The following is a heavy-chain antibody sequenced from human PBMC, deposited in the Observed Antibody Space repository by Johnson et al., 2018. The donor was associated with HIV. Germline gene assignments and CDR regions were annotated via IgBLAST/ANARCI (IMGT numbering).Heavy chain of an antibody. CDR1: GFTFSSYA. Sequence: QVQLVESGGGVVQPGGSLRLSCAASGFTFSSYAMHWVRQAPGKGLEWVAVISYDGSNKYYADSVKGRFTISRDNSKNTLYLQVNSLRAEDTAIYYCAKDRLAMGILDIWGQGTVVIVSS. V-gene: IGHV3-30-3*02. D-gene: IGHD5-18*01. CDR3: AKDRLAMGILDI. CDR2: ISYDGSNK. J-gene: IGHJ3*02.